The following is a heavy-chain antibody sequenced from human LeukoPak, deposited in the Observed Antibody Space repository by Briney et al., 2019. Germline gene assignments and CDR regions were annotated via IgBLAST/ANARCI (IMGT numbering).Heavy chain of an antibody. CDR2: INAGNGNT. D-gene: IGHD3-22*01. CDR3: ARVKGYYDSSGYPNYYYYGMDV. CDR1: GYTFTSYA. V-gene: IGHV1-3*01. J-gene: IGHJ6*02. Sequence: ASVKVSCKASGYTFTSYAMHWVRQAPGQRLEWMGWINAGNGNTKYSQKFQGRVTITRDTSASTAYMELSSLRSEDTAVYYCARVKGYYDSSGYPNYYYYGMDVWGQGTTVTGSS.